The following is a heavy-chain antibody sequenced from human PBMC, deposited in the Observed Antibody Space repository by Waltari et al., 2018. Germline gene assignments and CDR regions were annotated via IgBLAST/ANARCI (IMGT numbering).Heavy chain of an antibody. D-gene: IGHD3-10*01. J-gene: IGHJ6*02. CDR1: GVTFSSYW. Sequence: EVQLVESGGDLVQPGGSLRLPCAASGVTFSSYWMHWVRQAPGKGLVLVARINSHGSTTTEADSVKGRFTISRDNAQNTLYLQMNSLRAEDTAVYYCARQWFRDVWGQGTTVTVSS. CDR3: ARQWFRDV. V-gene: IGHV3-74*01. CDR2: INSHGSTT.